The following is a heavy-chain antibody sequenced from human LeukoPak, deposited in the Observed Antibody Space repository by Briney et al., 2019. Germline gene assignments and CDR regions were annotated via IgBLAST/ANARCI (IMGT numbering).Heavy chain of an antibody. Sequence: GASVKVSCKASGYTFTSYAMNWVRQAPGQGLEWMGWINTNTGNPTYAQGFTGRFVFSLDTSVSTAYLQISSLKAEDTAVYYCARVRPIITSQNIVVRGCWFDPWGQGTLVTVSS. CDR2: INTNTGNP. D-gene: IGHD2-2*01. V-gene: IGHV7-4-1*02. CDR1: GYTFTSYA. CDR3: ARVRPIITSQNIVVRGCWFDP. J-gene: IGHJ5*02.